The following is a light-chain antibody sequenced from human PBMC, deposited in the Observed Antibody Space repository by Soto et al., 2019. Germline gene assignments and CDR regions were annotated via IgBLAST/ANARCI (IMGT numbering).Light chain of an antibody. CDR2: EVI. CDR3: CSYAGGSNWV. V-gene: IGLV2-23*02. J-gene: IGLJ3*02. Sequence: QSALTQPASVSGSPGQSITISCTGTSSDVGSYNLVSWYQQHPGKAPKVIIYEVIKRPSGVSNRFSGSKSDNTAALTISGLQAEDETDYYCCSYAGGSNWVFGGGTKLTVL. CDR1: SSDVGSYNL.